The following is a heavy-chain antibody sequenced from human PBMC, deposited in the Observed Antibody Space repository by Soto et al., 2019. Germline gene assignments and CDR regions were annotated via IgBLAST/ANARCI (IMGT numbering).Heavy chain of an antibody. V-gene: IGHV3-23*01. CDR2: ISGSGDST. CDR1: GFTFSGYA. Sequence: EVQLLESGGGLVQPGGSLRLSCAASGFTFSGYAMSWVRQAPGKGLEWVSVISGSGDSTYYADSVKGRFTISRDNSKNTLYLQMSSLRADDTAVYYCAKRGSGSQFDYWGQGTLVTVSS. D-gene: IGHD1-26*01. J-gene: IGHJ4*02. CDR3: AKRGSGSQFDY.